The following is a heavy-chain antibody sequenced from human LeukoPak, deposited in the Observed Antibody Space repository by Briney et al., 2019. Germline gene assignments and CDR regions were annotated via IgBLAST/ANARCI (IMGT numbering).Heavy chain of an antibody. CDR1: GFTFSSYA. CDR3: ARDRYCSSTSCYDDY. CDR2: ISHDGSNK. V-gene: IGHV3-30-3*01. J-gene: IGHJ4*02. Sequence: GGSLRLSCAASGFTFSSYAMHWVRQAPGKGLEWVAVISHDGSNKYYADSVKGRFTISRDNSKNTLYLQMNSLRAEDTAVYYCARDRYCSSTSCYDDYWGQGTLVTVSS. D-gene: IGHD2-2*01.